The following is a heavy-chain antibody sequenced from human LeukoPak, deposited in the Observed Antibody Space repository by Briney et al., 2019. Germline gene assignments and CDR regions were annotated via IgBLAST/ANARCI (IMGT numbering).Heavy chain of an antibody. D-gene: IGHD6-13*01. CDR2: ISSDGGST. Sequence: PGGSLRLSCAASGFTFSTHSMHWVRQAPGKGLESVSAISSDGGSTYYSNSVKGRFTISRDNSKSTLYLQMSSLRAEDTALYYCAKDRREVAASGYSWGQGTLVTVSS. V-gene: IGHV3-64*01. CDR3: AKDRREVAASGYS. J-gene: IGHJ4*02. CDR1: GFTFSTHS.